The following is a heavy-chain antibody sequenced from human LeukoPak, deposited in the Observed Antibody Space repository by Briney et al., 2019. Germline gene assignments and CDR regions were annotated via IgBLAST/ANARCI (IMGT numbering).Heavy chain of an antibody. J-gene: IGHJ4*02. D-gene: IGHD3-10*01. V-gene: IGHV3-7*01. CDR2: IKQDGSEK. CDR3: ARGRIRGTYGY. Sequence: GGSLRLSCAASGFTFSSYWMSWVRQAPGKGLEWVANIKQDGSEKYHVDSVKGRFTISRDNAKNSLYLQMNSLRAEDTAVYYCARGRIRGTYGYWGQGTLVTVSS. CDR1: GFTFSSYW.